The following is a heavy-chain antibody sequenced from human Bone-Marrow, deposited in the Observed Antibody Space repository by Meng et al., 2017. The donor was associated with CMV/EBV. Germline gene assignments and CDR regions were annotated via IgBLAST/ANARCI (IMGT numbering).Heavy chain of an antibody. J-gene: IGHJ4*02. CDR3: ARADSMATIWDY. Sequence: GESLKISCAASGFTFSSYEMNWVRQAPGKGLEWVSYISSSGSTIYYADSVKGRFTISRDNAKNSLYLQMNSLTAQDTAVCYCARADSMATIWDYWGQGTLVTVSS. CDR2: ISSSGSTI. CDR1: GFTFSSYE. V-gene: IGHV3-48*03. D-gene: IGHD5-24*01.